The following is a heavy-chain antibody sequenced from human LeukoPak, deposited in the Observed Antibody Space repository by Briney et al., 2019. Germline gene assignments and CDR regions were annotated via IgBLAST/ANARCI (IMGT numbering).Heavy chain of an antibody. V-gene: IGHV3-23*01. Sequence: GGSLRLSCAASGFTFSSYGMSWVRQAPGKGLEWVSAISGSGGSTYYADSVKGRFTISRDNSKNTLYLQMNSLRAEDTAVYYCGTSTTGTSGWSDYYYYYYMDVWGKGTTVTVSS. J-gene: IGHJ6*03. D-gene: IGHD1-1*01. CDR2: ISGSGGST. CDR1: GFTFSSYG. CDR3: GTSTTGTSGWSDYYYYYYMDV.